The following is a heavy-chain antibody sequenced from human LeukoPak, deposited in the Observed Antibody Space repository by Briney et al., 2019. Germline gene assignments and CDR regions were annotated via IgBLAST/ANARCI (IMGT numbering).Heavy chain of an antibody. CDR2: INPSGGST. CDR1: GYTFTSYY. V-gene: IGHV1-46*01. Sequence: ASVKVSFKASGYTFTSYYMHWVRQAPGQGLEWMGIINPSGGSTSYAQKFQGRVTMTRDTSTSTVYMELSSLRSEDTAVYYCARGREFLDIVVVVAATPIDYWGQGTLVTVSS. D-gene: IGHD2-15*01. J-gene: IGHJ4*02. CDR3: ARGREFLDIVVVVAATPIDY.